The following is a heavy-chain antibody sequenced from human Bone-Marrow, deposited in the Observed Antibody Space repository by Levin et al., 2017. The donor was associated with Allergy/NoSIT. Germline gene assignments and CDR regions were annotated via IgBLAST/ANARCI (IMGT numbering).Heavy chain of an antibody. CDR1: GFTFSTNW. Sequence: GGPLRLSCAASGFTFSTNWMTWVRQAPGKGLEWVANINTDGSERYHVDSVKDRFTIFRDNAKTSLYLQMNSLRVEDTAVYYCARGGRDSSWYWRQWGQGTLVIVSP. CDR2: INTDGSER. CDR3: ARGGRDSSWYWRQ. V-gene: IGHV3-7*03. D-gene: IGHD6-13*01. J-gene: IGHJ4*02.